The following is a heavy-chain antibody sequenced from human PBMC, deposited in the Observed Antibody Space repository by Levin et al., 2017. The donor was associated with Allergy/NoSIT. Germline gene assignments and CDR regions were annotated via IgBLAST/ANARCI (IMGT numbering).Heavy chain of an antibody. CDR2: IWYDGSNK. D-gene: IGHD2-2*01. V-gene: IGHV3-33*01. CDR1: GFTFSSYG. CDR3: ARGSYRDIVVVPAAMVAFDI. Sequence: GGSLRLSCAASGFTFSSYGMHWVRQAPGKGLEWVAVIWYDGSNKYYADSVKGRFTISRDNSKNTLYLQMNSLRAEDTAVYYCARGSYRDIVVVPAAMVAFDIWGQGTMVTVSS. J-gene: IGHJ3*02.